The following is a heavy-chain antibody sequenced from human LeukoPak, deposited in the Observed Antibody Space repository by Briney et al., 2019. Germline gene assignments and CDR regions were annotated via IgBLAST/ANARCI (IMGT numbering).Heavy chain of an antibody. CDR2: INAGNGNT. CDR3: ASPGYCSSTSCYTDHFDY. V-gene: IGHV1-3*01. Sequence: ASVKVSCKASGYTFTSYAMHWVRQAPGQRLEWMGWINAGNGNTKYSQKFQGRVTITRDTSASTAYMELSSLRSEDTAVYYCASPGYCSSTSCYTDHFDYWGQGTLVTVSS. D-gene: IGHD2-2*02. CDR1: GYTFTSYA. J-gene: IGHJ4*02.